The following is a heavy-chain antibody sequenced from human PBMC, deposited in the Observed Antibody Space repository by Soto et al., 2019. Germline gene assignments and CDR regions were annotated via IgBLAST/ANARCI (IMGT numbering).Heavy chain of an antibody. J-gene: IGHJ4*02. V-gene: IGHV1-18*01. CDR3: ARGVTGGLNDY. CDR2: IGAYNGNT. CDR1: GYTFTNYV. Sequence: QVQLVQSGAEVKKPGASVTVSCKASGYTFTNYVITWVRQAPGQGLEWMGWIGAYNGNTNYPQSIQGRVTMSADTSTNTAYMELRSLRSDDTAVYFCARGVTGGLNDYWGQGTLVTVSS. D-gene: IGHD3-16*01.